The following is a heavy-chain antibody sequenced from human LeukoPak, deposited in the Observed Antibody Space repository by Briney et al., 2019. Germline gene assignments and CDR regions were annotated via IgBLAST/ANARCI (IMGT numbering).Heavy chain of an antibody. J-gene: IGHJ4*02. D-gene: IGHD5-18*01. CDR3: AREVKRGSSYGYPLLGY. Sequence: ASVKVSCKASGGTFSSYTISWVRQAPGQGLEWVGRIIPILGIANYAQKFQGRVTITADKSTSTAYMELSSLRSEDTAVYYCAREVKRGSSYGYPLLGYWGQGTLVTVSS. CDR1: GGTFSSYT. CDR2: IIPILGIA. V-gene: IGHV1-69*04.